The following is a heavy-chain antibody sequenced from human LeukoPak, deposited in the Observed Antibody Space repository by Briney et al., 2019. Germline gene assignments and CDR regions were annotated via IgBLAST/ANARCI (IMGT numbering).Heavy chain of an antibody. D-gene: IGHD3-16*01. V-gene: IGHV3-21*01. J-gene: IGHJ3*02. CDR2: ISSSSSYI. CDR1: GFTFSSYS. CDR3: ARRFGDPTADAFDI. Sequence: GGSLRLSCAASGFTFSSYSMNWVRQAPGKGLEWVSSISSSSSYIYYADSVKGRFTISRDNAKSSLYLQMNSLRAEDTAVYYCARRFGDPTADAFDIWGQGTMVTVSS.